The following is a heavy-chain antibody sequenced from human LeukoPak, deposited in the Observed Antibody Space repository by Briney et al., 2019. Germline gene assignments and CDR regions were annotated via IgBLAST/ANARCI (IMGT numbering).Heavy chain of an antibody. CDR3: ARECSGGSCYSLVEGYYYYGMDV. CDR2: TYYRSRWGN. D-gene: IGHD2-15*01. CDR1: GDSVSNNIAT. J-gene: IGHJ6*02. V-gene: IGHV6-1*01. Sequence: TSQTLSLTCAISGDSVSNNIATWNWIRQSPSRGLEWLGRTYYRSRWGNDYAISVKSRITINPDTSKNQFSLQLNSVTPEDTAVYYCARECSGGSCYSLVEGYYYYGMDVWGQGTTVTVSS.